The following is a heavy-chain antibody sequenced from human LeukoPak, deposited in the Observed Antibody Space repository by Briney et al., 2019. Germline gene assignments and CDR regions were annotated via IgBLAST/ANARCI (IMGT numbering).Heavy chain of an antibody. Sequence: PGGSLRLSCVASGFTVSSNYMSWVRQAPGKGLEWVSVIYSAGSTYYADSVKGRFTISRDNSKNSLFLQMHSLRADDTAVYYCAKGIYSSGGYWGQGTLVTVSS. CDR1: GFTVSSNY. V-gene: IGHV3-53*01. J-gene: IGHJ4*02. CDR2: IYSAGST. CDR3: AKGIYSSGGY. D-gene: IGHD6-19*01.